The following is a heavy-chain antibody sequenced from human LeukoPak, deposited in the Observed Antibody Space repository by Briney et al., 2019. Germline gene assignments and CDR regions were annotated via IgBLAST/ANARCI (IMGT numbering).Heavy chain of an antibody. CDR3: ARVMHWDTVMARGRGMDV. V-gene: IGHV1-24*01. CDR2: FDPEDGKT. CDR1: GYTLTELS. J-gene: IGHJ6*02. Sequence: ASVKVSCKVSGYTLTELSMHWVRQAPGEGLEWMGGFDPEDGKTIYAQKFQGRVTMTTDTSTSTAYMELRSLRSDDTAVYYCARVMHWDTVMARGRGMDVWGQGTTVTVSS. D-gene: IGHD5-18*01.